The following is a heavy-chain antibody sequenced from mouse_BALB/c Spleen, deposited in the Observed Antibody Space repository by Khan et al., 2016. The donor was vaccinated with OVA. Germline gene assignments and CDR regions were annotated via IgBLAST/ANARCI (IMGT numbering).Heavy chain of an antibody. D-gene: IGHD1-1*01. CDR3: ARGNYYGYYFDY. J-gene: IGHJ2*01. CDR2: ISYSGGT. CDR1: GYSITSGYA. V-gene: IGHV3-2*02. Sequence: EVELVESGPGLVKPSQSLSLTRTVTGYSITSGYAWNWIRQFPGNKLEWMGYISYSGGTSYNPSLKSRTSITRDTSKNQFFLHLNSVTTEDTATCYCARGNYYGYYFDYWGQGTPLTVSS.